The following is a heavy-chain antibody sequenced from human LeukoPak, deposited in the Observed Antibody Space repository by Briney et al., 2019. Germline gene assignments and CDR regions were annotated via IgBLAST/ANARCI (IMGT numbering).Heavy chain of an antibody. Sequence: PGGSLRLSCAASGFTFDDYAMHWVRQAPGKGLEWVSLISWDGGSTYYADSVKGRFTISRDNSKNSLYLQMNSLRAEDTALYYCASIIAGYNAFDIWGQGTMVTVSS. CDR3: ASIIAGYNAFDI. CDR1: GFTFDDYA. V-gene: IGHV3-43D*03. J-gene: IGHJ3*02. CDR2: ISWDGGST. D-gene: IGHD2-2*02.